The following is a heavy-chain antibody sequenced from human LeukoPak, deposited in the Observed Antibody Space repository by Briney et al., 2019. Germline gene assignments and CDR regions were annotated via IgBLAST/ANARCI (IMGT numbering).Heavy chain of an antibody. CDR2: VYYSGDT. D-gene: IGHD1-14*01. CDR3: ARRTRRGLFDY. J-gene: IGHJ4*02. V-gene: IGHV4-39*01. CDR1: GGSVSSSSFY. Sequence: SETLSLTCTVSGGSVSSSSFYWGWIRQPPGKGLEWIGSVYYSGDTYYNPSLRSRVTISGDTSKRQISLKLSSVTAADTAVYYCARRTRRGLFDYWGQGTRVTVSS.